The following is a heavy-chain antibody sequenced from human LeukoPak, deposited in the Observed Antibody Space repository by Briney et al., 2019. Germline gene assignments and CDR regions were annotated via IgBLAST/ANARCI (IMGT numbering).Heavy chain of an antibody. D-gene: IGHD3-22*01. J-gene: IGHJ4*02. CDR3: ARDRYYYDSSGPWGYFDY. Sequence: ASVKVSCKASGYTFTSYDINWVRQATGQGLEWMGWMNPNSGNTGYAQKFQGRVTITRNTSISTAYMELSSLRSEDTAVYYCARDRYYYDSSGPWGYFDYWGQGTLVTVSS. V-gene: IGHV1-8*03. CDR1: GYTFTSYD. CDR2: MNPNSGNT.